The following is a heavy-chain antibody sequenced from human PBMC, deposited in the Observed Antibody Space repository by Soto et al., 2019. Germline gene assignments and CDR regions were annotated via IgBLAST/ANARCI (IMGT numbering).Heavy chain of an antibody. Sequence: SVKVSCKASGGTFSSYAISWVRQAPGQGLEWKGGIIPIFGTANYAQKFQGRVTITADESMSTAYMELSSLRSEDTAVYYCARDVRSSSWKRHGMDVWGQGTTVTVSS. CDR2: IIPIFGTA. J-gene: IGHJ6*02. D-gene: IGHD6-13*01. CDR3: ARDVRSSSWKRHGMDV. V-gene: IGHV1-69*13. CDR1: GGTFSSYA.